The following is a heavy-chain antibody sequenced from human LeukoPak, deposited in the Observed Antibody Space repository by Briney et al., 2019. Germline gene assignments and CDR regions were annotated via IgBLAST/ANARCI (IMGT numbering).Heavy chain of an antibody. CDR1: GGTFSSYA. CDR2: IIPIFGTA. V-gene: IGHV1-69*06. D-gene: IGHD3-10*01. J-gene: IGHJ5*02. CDR3: ARDDYYGSGSYRKNNWFDP. Sequence: SVKVSCKASGGTFSSYAISWVRQAPGQGLEWMGGIIPIFGTANYAQKFQGRVTITADKSTSTAYMELSSLRSEDTAVYYCARDDYYGSGSYRKNNWFDPWGQGTLVSVSS.